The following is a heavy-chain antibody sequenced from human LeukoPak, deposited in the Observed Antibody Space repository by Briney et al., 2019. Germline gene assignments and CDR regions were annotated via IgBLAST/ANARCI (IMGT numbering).Heavy chain of an antibody. J-gene: IGHJ4*02. D-gene: IGHD3-10*01. Sequence: GESLKISCRGSGYSFVNYWIGWVRQMPGKGLDWLGIIYPGDSDTRYSPSFQGQVTISADKSISTAYLQCSSLKASDTAMYYCASQDYYGSGSSYLLIYWGQGTLVTVSS. CDR1: GYSFVNYW. CDR3: ASQDYYGSGSSYLLIY. CDR2: IYPGDSDT. V-gene: IGHV5-51*01.